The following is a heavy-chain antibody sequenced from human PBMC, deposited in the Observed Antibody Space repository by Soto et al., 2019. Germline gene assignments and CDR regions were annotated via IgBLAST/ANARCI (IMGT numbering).Heavy chain of an antibody. Sequence: EVQLLESGGGLVQPGGSLRLSCAASGFTFSSYAMSWVRQAPGKGLEWVSAISGSGGSTYYADSVKGRFTISRDNSKNTLYLQMNSLRAEDTAVYYCAKIPNGVCYIGCGAFDIWGQGTMVTVSS. CDR3: AKIPNGVCYIGCGAFDI. J-gene: IGHJ3*02. CDR1: GFTFSSYA. CDR2: ISGSGGST. D-gene: IGHD2-8*01. V-gene: IGHV3-23*01.